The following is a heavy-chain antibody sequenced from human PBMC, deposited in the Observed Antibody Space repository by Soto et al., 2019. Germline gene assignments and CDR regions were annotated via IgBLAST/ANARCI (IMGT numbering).Heavy chain of an antibody. V-gene: IGHV1-18*01. CDR1: GYTFSTSG. D-gene: IGHD2-15*01. CDR2: ISTYNGDT. CDR3: ARAGAAPHYYYGMDV. Sequence: QVQLVQSGAEVRKPGASVKVSCKASGYTFSTSGMSWLRQAPGQGLEWMGWISTYNGDTNDAPKFQDRVPMTSDTSTSTVYMELRSLRSDDTAVYYCARAGAAPHYYYGMDVWGQGTRVTVSS. J-gene: IGHJ6*02.